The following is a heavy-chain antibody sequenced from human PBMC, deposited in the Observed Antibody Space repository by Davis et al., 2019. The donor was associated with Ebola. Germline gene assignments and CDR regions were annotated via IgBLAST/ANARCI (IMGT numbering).Heavy chain of an antibody. Sequence: MPSETLSLTCAVYGGSFSGYYWSWIRQPPGKGLEWIGEINHSGSTNYNPSLKSRVTISVDTSKNQFSLKLSSVTAADTAVYYCARGGWQWLVKDAFDIWGQGTMVTVSS. CDR3: ARGGWQWLVKDAFDI. D-gene: IGHD6-19*01. CDR2: INHSGST. V-gene: IGHV4-34*01. J-gene: IGHJ3*02. CDR1: GGSFSGYY.